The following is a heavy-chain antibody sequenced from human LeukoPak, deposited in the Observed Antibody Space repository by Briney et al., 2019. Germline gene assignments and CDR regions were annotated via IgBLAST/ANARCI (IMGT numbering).Heavy chain of an antibody. D-gene: IGHD3-22*01. CDR1: GFTFSSYG. Sequence: GGSLRLSCAASGFTFSSYGMHWVRQAPGKGLEWVAVIWYDGSNKYYADSVKGRFTISRDNSKNTLYLQMNSLRAEDTAVYYCAKDRDYYDSSGYHYYFDYWGQGTLVTVSS. CDR3: AKDRDYYDSSGYHYYFDY. V-gene: IGHV3-33*06. J-gene: IGHJ4*02. CDR2: IWYDGSNK.